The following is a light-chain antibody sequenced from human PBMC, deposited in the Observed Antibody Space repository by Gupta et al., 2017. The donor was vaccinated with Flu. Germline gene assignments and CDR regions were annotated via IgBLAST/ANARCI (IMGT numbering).Light chain of an antibody. CDR1: NSNIGTNT. CDR3: AAWDYSLNGWV. CDR2: SNS. V-gene: IGLV1-44*01. Sequence: GQRVTISCSGSNSNIGTNTVNWYQQLPGTAPKLLIYSNSQRPSGVPDRFSGSKSGTSASLAISGLRSDDEADYYCAAWDYSLNGWVFGGGTKLTVL. J-gene: IGLJ3*02.